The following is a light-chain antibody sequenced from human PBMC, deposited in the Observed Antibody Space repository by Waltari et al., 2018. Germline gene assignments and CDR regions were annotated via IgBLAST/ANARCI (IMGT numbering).Light chain of an antibody. J-gene: IGKJ1*01. CDR3: QQYSIYSWT. CDR1: QNINIW. Sequence: DIKMTQSPSTLSASVGDRVTITCRASQNINIWLAWYQQKPGKAPNLLIYKASSLESGVPSRFSGGGSGTEFTLTISSLQPDDFATYYCQQYSIYSWTFGQGTKVEVK. CDR2: KAS. V-gene: IGKV1-5*03.